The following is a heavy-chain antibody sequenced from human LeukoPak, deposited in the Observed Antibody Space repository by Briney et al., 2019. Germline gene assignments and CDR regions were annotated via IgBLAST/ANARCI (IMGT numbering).Heavy chain of an antibody. CDR3: AKEMKQWLVSLGY. CDR2: IRYDGSNK. Sequence: GGSLRLSCAASGFTFSGYGMHWVRQAPGKGLEWVAFIRYDGSNKYYADSVKGRFTISRDNSKNTLYLQMNSLRAEDTAVYYCAKEMKQWLVSLGYWGQGTLVTVSS. CDR1: GFTFSGYG. V-gene: IGHV3-30*02. J-gene: IGHJ4*02. D-gene: IGHD6-19*01.